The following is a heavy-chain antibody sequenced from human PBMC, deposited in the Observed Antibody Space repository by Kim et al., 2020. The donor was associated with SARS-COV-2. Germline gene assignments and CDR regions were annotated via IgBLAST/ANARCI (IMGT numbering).Heavy chain of an antibody. CDR2: INPSGGST. CDR1: GYTFTSYY. Sequence: ASVKVSCKASGYTFTSYYMHWVRQAPGQGLEWMGIINPSGGSTSYAQKFQGRVTMTRDTSTSTVYMELSSLRSEDTAVYYCARDRRVRDVVVVAAGSDYWGQGTLVTVSS. J-gene: IGHJ4*02. D-gene: IGHD2-15*01. CDR3: ARDRRVRDVVVVAAGSDY. V-gene: IGHV1-46*01.